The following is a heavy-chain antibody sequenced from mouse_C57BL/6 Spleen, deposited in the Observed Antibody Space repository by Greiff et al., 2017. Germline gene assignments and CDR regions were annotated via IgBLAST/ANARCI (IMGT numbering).Heavy chain of an antibody. CDR2: INPSNGGT. Sequence: QVQLQQPGTELVKPGASVKLSCKASGYTFTSYWMHWVKQRPGQGLEWIGNINPSNGGTNYNEKFKSKATLTVDKSSSTAYMQLSSLTSEDSAVYYCARNPNYNGSSHWYFDVWGTGTTVTVSS. CDR3: ARNPNYNGSSHWYFDV. D-gene: IGHD1-1*01. V-gene: IGHV1-53*01. CDR1: GYTFTSYW. J-gene: IGHJ1*03.